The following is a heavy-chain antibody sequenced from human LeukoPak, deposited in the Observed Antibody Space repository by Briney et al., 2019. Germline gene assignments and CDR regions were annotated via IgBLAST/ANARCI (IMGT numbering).Heavy chain of an antibody. Sequence: ASVKVSCKASGYTFTSYDINWVRQATGQGLEWMGWMNPNSDNTGYAQKFQGRVTITADKSTSTAYMELSSLRSEDTAVYYCAGAAGYYGGNAPFDYWGQGTLVTVSS. J-gene: IGHJ4*02. V-gene: IGHV1-8*01. CDR3: AGAAGYYGGNAPFDY. CDR1: GYTFTSYD. CDR2: MNPNSDNT. D-gene: IGHD4-23*01.